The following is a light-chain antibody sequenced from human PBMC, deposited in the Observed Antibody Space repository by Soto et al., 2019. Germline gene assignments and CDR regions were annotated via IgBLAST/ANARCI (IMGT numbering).Light chain of an antibody. V-gene: IGKV3-20*01. Sequence: ETALTQSPDTLSVSQEDRATLSCRASHSVGRSNVAWYQQKPGQAPRLLVYGPSTRAAGIPDRFRGNGSGTDFTLSISRVESEDFAVYFCQLYGGAFTFGPGTKVDIK. CDR2: GPS. CDR3: QLYGGAFT. CDR1: HSVGRSN. J-gene: IGKJ3*01.